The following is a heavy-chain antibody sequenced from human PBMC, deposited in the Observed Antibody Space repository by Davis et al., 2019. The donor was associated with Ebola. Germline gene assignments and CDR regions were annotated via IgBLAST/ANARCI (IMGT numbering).Heavy chain of an antibody. J-gene: IGHJ5*02. CDR2: ISGSGGST. D-gene: IGHD5-18*01. V-gene: IGHV3-23*01. Sequence: GGSLRLSCAASGFTFSSYAMSWVRQAPGKGLEWVSAISGSGGSTYYADSVKGRFTISRDNSKNTLYLQMNSLRAEDTAVYYCARGRRIQLWLRGGDWFDPWGQGTLVTVSS. CDR1: GFTFSSYA. CDR3: ARGRRIQLWLRGGDWFDP.